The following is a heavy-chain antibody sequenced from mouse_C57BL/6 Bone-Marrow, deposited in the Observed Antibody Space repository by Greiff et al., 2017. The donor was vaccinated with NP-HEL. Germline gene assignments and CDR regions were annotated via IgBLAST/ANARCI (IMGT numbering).Heavy chain of an antibody. CDR1: GYTFTNYW. D-gene: IGHD2-5*01. J-gene: IGHJ3*01. CDR2: IYPGGGYT. Sequence: QVQLKQSGAELVRPGTSVKMSCKASGYTFTNYWIGWAKQRPGHGLEWIGDIYPGGGYTNYNEKFKGKATLTADKSSSTAYMQFSSLTSEDSAIYYCARAGNSNPFAYWGQGTLVTVSA. CDR3: ARAGNSNPFAY. V-gene: IGHV1-63*01.